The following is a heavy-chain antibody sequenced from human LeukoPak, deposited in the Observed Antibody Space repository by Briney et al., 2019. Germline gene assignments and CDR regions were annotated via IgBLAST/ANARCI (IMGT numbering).Heavy chain of an antibody. Sequence: ASVKVSCKASGGTFSGYAISWVRQAPGQGLEWMGRIIPIFGTANYAQKFQGRVTITTDESTSTAYMELSSLRSEDTAVYYCARESGVVAATIFIYYFDYWGQGTLVTVSS. CDR2: IIPIFGTA. V-gene: IGHV1-69*05. CDR3: ARESGVVAATIFIYYFDY. CDR1: GGTFSGYA. J-gene: IGHJ4*02. D-gene: IGHD2-15*01.